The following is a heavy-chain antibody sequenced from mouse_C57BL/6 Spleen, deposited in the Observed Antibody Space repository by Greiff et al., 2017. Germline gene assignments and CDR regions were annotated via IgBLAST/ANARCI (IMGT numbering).Heavy chain of an antibody. D-gene: IGHD2-4*01. CDR1: GYAFSSSW. Sequence: VKLQESGPELVKPGASVKISCKASGYAFSSSWMNWVKQRPGKGLEWIGRIYPGDGDTNYNGKFKGKATLTADKSSSTAYMQLSSLTSEDYSVYFCSRGYDYDDAMDYWGQGTSVTVSS. CDR3: SRGYDYDDAMDY. V-gene: IGHV1-82*01. J-gene: IGHJ4*01. CDR2: IYPGDGDT.